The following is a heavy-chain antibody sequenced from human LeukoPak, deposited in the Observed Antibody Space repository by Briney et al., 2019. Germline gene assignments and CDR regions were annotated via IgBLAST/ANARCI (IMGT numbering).Heavy chain of an antibody. V-gene: IGHV3-30*18. CDR1: GFTFSAYT. CDR3: AKADSSSWEPGAFDI. Sequence: GGSLRLSCAASGFTFSAYTMNWVRKAPGKGLEWVAVISYDGSNKYYADSVKGRFTISRDNSKNTLYLQMNSLRAEDTAVYYCAKADSSSWEPGAFDIWGQGTMVTVSS. D-gene: IGHD6-13*01. CDR2: ISYDGSNK. J-gene: IGHJ3*02.